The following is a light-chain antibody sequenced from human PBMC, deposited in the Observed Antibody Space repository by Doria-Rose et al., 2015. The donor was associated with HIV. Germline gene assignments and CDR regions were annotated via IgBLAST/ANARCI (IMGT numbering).Light chain of an antibody. Sequence: TQSPGTLSLSPGERATLSCRASQSFSSTYLAWYQQKPGQAPSLLIYDGSTRATGIPDRISASGSGTDFTPTINRLEPEDFALYYCHQYGTSWTFGQGTKVEI. CDR2: DGS. J-gene: IGKJ1*01. V-gene: IGKV3-20*01. CDR1: QSFSSTY. CDR3: HQYGTSWT.